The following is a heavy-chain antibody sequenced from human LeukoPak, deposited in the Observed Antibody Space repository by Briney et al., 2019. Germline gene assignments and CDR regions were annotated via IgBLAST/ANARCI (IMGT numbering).Heavy chain of an antibody. CDR1: GDSINTGGYY. Sequence: PSQTLSLTFTVSGDSINTGGYYWNWIRQHPGKGRGWIGYIYYTGSTYYNPSLKSRPAISLDTSKNRFSLRLSSVTAADTAVYYCARDPTPGMYYFDYWGQGNLVTVSS. J-gene: IGHJ4*02. V-gene: IGHV4-31*03. CDR2: IYYTGST. D-gene: IGHD4-11*01. CDR3: ARDPTPGMYYFDY.